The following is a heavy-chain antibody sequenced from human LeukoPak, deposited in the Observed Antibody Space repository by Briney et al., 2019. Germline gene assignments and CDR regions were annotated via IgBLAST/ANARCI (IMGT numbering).Heavy chain of an antibody. CDR2: IFPSGST. CDR1: GGSISDYY. V-gene: IGHV4-59*08. Sequence: SETLSLTCTVSGGSISDYYWSWIRQPPGKGLEYIGNIFPSGSTNYNPSLKSRVTISVDTSKNQFSLKLSSVTAADTAVYYCARQRGSSYGHVDYWGQGTLVTVST. D-gene: IGHD5-18*01. CDR3: ARQRGSSYGHVDY. J-gene: IGHJ4*02.